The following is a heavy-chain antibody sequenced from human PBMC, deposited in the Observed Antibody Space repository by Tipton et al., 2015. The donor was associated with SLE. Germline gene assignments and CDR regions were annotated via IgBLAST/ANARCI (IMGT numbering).Heavy chain of an antibody. CDR2: IYTSGSA. CDR1: GDSISSGSYY. Sequence: TLSLTCTVSGDSISSGSYYWSWLRQPAGKGLEWIGRIYTSGSANYNSSLKRRVTISLDTSRNQISLKLSSVTTADTAVYYCARDQGGPNWGLFDYWGQGTLVTVSS. J-gene: IGHJ4*02. D-gene: IGHD7-27*01. V-gene: IGHV4-61*02. CDR3: ARDQGGPNWGLFDY.